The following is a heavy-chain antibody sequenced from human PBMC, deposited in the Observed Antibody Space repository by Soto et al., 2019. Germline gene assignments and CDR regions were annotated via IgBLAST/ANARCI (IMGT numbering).Heavy chain of an antibody. CDR3: ARVQDTAMVTGTLDY. D-gene: IGHD5-18*01. J-gene: IGHJ4*02. Sequence: SETLSLTCAVSGYSISSGYYWGWIRQPPGKGLEWIGSIYHSGSTYYNPSLKSRVTISVDTSKNQFSLKLSSVTAADTAVYYCARVQDTAMVTGTLDYWGQGPLVTVSS. V-gene: IGHV4-38-2*01. CDR2: IYHSGST. CDR1: GYSISSGYY.